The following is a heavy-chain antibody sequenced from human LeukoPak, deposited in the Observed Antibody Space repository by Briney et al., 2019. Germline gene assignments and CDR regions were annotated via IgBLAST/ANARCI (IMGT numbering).Heavy chain of an antibody. J-gene: IGHJ4*02. Sequence: GGSLRLSCAASEFTVSSNYMSWVRQASGKGLEWVSVIYSGGSTYYADSVKGRFTISRDTSKNTLYLQMNSLRAEDTAVYYCARGTSGFDGGIDYWGQGTLVTVSS. CDR1: EFTVSSNY. D-gene: IGHD3-16*01. CDR2: IYSGGST. V-gene: IGHV3-53*05. CDR3: ARGTSGFDGGIDY.